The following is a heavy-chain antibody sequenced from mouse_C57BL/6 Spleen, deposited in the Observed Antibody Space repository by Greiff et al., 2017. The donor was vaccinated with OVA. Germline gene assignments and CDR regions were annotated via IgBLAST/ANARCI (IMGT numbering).Heavy chain of an antibody. J-gene: IGHJ2*01. CDR1: GYAISSSW. V-gene: IGHV1-82*01. D-gene: IGHD2-1*01. CDR2: IYPGDGDT. Sequence: QVQLKESGPELVKPGASVKISCKASGYAISSSWMNWVKQRPGKGLEWIGRIYPGDGDTNYNGKFKGKATLTADKSSSTAYMQLSSLTSEDSAVYFCAREGDGNYLFDYWGQGTTLTVSS. CDR3: AREGDGNYLFDY.